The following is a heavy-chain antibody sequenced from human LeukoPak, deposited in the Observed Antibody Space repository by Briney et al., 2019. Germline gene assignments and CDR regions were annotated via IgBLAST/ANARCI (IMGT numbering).Heavy chain of an antibody. V-gene: IGHV4-4*02. CDR2: INHSGST. J-gene: IGHJ4*02. CDR1: GGSISSSNW. Sequence: PSETLSLTCAVSGGSISSSNWWSWVRQPPGKGLEWIGEINHSGSTNYNPSLKSRVTISVDTSKNQFSLKLRSVTAAVTAVYYCARPRRFGNYFDYWGQRTLVTFSS. CDR3: ARPRRFGNYFDY. D-gene: IGHD3-3*01.